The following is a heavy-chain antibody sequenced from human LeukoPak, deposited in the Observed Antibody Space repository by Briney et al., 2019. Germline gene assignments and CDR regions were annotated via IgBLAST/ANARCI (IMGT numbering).Heavy chain of an antibody. V-gene: IGHV1-18*01. CDR1: GYTFTSYG. CDR2: ISTYNGNT. D-gene: IGHD1-1*01. Sequence: ASVKVSCKASGYTFTSYGISWVRQAPGQGLEWMGRISTYNGNTNYAQKFQGRVTMTTDTSTSTAYMQLRRLRSDDTAVYYCAREGLQLERIGAFDIWGQGTMVTVSS. J-gene: IGHJ3*02. CDR3: AREGLQLERIGAFDI.